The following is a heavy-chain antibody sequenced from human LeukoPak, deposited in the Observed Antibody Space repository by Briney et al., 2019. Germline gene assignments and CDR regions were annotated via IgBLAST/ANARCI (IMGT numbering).Heavy chain of an antibody. V-gene: IGHV3-23*01. D-gene: IGHD6-19*01. CDR3: AKDRVAVADTCYLDY. Sequence: GGSLRLSCAASGFTFSSHAMNWVRQAPGKGLEWVSGISNSGGSTYYADSVKGRFTISRDNSKNTLYLQMNSLRAEDTAVYYCAKDRVAVADTCYLDYWGQGTLVTVSS. CDR1: GFTFSSHA. CDR2: ISNSGGST. J-gene: IGHJ4*02.